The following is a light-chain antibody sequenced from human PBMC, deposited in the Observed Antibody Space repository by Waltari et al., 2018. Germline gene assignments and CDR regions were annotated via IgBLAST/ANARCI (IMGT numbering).Light chain of an antibody. CDR2: DAS. CDR3: QQRSNWLT. Sequence: DIVLTQSPATMSLSPVERATLSCSARPSVSSYLACYQQKPGQAPRLLIYDASNRATGIPARFSGSGSGTDFTFTISSLEPEDFAVDYCQQRSNWLTFGGGTTVEIK. J-gene: IGKJ4*01. CDR1: PSVSSY. V-gene: IGKV3-11*01.